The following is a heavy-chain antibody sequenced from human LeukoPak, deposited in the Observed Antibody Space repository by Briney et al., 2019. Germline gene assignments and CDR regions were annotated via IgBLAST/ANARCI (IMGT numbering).Heavy chain of an antibody. CDR2: ISGSGGST. Sequence: GGSLRLSCAASGFTFNSYAMSWVRQAPGKGLEWVSVISGSGGSTYYADSVKGRFTISRDNSKNTLYLHVNSLRAEDTAVYYCAKEPTYYDFWSGYYYYYYGMDVWGQGTTVTVSS. V-gene: IGHV3-23*01. D-gene: IGHD3-3*01. J-gene: IGHJ6*02. CDR1: GFTFNSYA. CDR3: AKEPTYYDFWSGYYYYYYGMDV.